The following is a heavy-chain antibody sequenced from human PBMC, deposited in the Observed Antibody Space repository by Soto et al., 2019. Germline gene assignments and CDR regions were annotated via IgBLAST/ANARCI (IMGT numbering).Heavy chain of an antibody. D-gene: IGHD6-19*01. V-gene: IGHV3-48*01. J-gene: IGHJ4*02. CDR1: GFTFSSYS. CDR2: ISSSSSTI. CDR3: ARSGAVAH. Sequence: GGSLRLSCAASGFTFSSYSMNWVRQAPGKGLEWVSYISSSSSTIYYADSVKGRFTISRDNAKNSLHLQMNSLRAEDTAVYYCARSGAVAHWGQGTLVTVSS.